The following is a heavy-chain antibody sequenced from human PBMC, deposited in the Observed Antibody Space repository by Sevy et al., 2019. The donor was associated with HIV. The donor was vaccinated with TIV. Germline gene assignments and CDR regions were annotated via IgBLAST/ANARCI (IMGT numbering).Heavy chain of an antibody. V-gene: IGHV3-53*01. CDR3: ARDRDGSGSSGGYGMDV. Sequence: GGSLRLSCAASGFNVSSNYMNWIRQAPGKGLEWVSVIYSGANTYYADSVKGRFSISRDNAKKSLYLQMNSLRVEDTAVYYCARDRDGSGSSGGYGMDVWGQGTTVTVSS. CDR1: GFNVSSNY. J-gene: IGHJ6*02. CDR2: IYSGANT. D-gene: IGHD3-10*01.